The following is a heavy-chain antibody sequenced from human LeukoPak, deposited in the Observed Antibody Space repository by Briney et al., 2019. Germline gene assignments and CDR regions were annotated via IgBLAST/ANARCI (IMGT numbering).Heavy chain of an antibody. D-gene: IGHD5-12*01. Sequence: PGGSLRLSCTASGFTLSSYWMSWVRQAPGKGLEWISYISSGGTTIYEADSVKGRFTISRDNAKNSLYLHMSSLRADDTAVYYCARSFGYGGYVSFDFWGQGTLVTVSS. V-gene: IGHV3-48*04. CDR3: ARSFGYGGYVSFDF. CDR2: ISSGGTTI. CDR1: GFTLSSYW. J-gene: IGHJ4*02.